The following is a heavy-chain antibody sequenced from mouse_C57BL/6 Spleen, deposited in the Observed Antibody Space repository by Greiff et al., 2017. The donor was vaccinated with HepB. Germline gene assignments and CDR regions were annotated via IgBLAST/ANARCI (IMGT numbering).Heavy chain of an antibody. CDR2: IYPGDGDT. Sequence: VQLQQSGPELVKPGASVKISCKASGYAFSSSWMNWVKQRPGKGLEWIGRIYPGDGDTNYNGKFKGKATLTADKSSSTAYMQLSSLTSEDSAVYFCARSTTVVAGDAMDYWGQGTSVTVSS. D-gene: IGHD1-1*01. CDR1: GYAFSSSW. CDR3: ARSTTVVAGDAMDY. V-gene: IGHV1-82*01. J-gene: IGHJ4*01.